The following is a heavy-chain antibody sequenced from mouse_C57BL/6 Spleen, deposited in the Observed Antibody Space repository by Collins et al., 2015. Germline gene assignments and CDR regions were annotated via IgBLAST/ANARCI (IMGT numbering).Heavy chain of an antibody. CDR2: IHPNSGSI. CDR1: GYTFTSYW. D-gene: IGHD2-3*01. V-gene: IGHV1-64*01. J-gene: IGHJ2*01. CDR3: ARGGYYVGFFDY. Sequence: QVQLQQPGAELVKPGASVKLSCKTSGYTFTSYWVHWVKQRPGQGLEWIGMIHPNSGSINYNEKFKSKATLTVDKSSNTAYMQPSSLTSEDSAVYYCARGGYYVGFFDYWGQGTTLTVSS.